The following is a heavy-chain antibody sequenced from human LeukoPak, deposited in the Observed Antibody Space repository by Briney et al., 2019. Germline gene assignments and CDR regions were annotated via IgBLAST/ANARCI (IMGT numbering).Heavy chain of an antibody. CDR1: GGSISASNW. Sequence: SETLSLTCAVSGGSISASNWWSWFRQSPGKGLEWIGEIYHSGSTNSNPSLKSRVTISVDTSKNQFSLKLYSVTAADTAVYYCVREGYDSSGYYLDSWGQGTLVTVSS. D-gene: IGHD3-22*01. V-gene: IGHV4-4*02. CDR2: IYHSGST. CDR3: VREGYDSSGYYLDS. J-gene: IGHJ4*02.